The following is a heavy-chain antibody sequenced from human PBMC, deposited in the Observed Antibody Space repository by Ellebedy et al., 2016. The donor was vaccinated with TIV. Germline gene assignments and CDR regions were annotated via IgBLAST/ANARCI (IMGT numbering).Heavy chain of an antibody. V-gene: IGHV3-7*01. Sequence: PGGSLRLSCAGSGFTFGNYWMNWVRQAPGKGLEWVANIKQDGSEKFHADSVKGRFTISRDNAKNALYLQMNSLRAEDTATYYCTLNWNDSPVGGMDVWGQGTTVTVSS. CDR1: GFTFGNYW. D-gene: IGHD1-1*01. J-gene: IGHJ6*02. CDR2: IKQDGSEK. CDR3: TLNWNDSPVGGMDV.